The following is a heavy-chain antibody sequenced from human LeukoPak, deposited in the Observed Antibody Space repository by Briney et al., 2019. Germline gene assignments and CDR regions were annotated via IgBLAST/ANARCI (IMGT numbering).Heavy chain of an antibody. CDR3: ARERSVSYYDY. CDR1: GGSINSYY. CDR2: IYYSGST. Sequence: SETLSLTCTVPGGSINSYYWASFRQPPGKGLEWIGYIYYSGSTNHNPSLKRRVAISVDTSKNQFSLNLSSVTPADTAVYFCARERSVSYYDYWGEGTLVTVSS. J-gene: IGHJ4*02. V-gene: IGHV4-59*01. D-gene: IGHD4-17*01.